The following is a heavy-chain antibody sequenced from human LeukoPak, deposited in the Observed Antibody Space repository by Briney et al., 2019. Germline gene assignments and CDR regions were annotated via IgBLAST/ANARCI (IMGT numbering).Heavy chain of an antibody. J-gene: IGHJ4*02. Sequence: GGSLRLSCAASGLTFSSYAMTWVRQAPGKGLEWVSGISWNNNNMDYADSVRGRFTISRDNAKNSLYLQMNSLRTEDTAFYFCAKDIGCSGGTCYFPNYFDYWGQGTLVTVSS. CDR3: AKDIGCSGGTCYFPNYFDY. V-gene: IGHV3-9*01. CDR2: ISWNNNNM. D-gene: IGHD2-15*01. CDR1: GLTFSSYA.